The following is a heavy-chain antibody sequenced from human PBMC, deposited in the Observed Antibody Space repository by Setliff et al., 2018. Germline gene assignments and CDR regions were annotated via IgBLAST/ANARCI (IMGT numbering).Heavy chain of an antibody. J-gene: IGHJ3*02. CDR3: ARMSGYCNGGNCYGYYTFDI. CDR2: IYTSWST. D-gene: IGHD2-15*01. V-gene: IGHV4-61*09. Sequence: SETLSLTCTVSDDSISSRHYYWSWIRQPAGKGLEWLGQIYTSWSTNYNPSLKGRATLSIDASKRQFSLKLTSVTAADTAVYYCARMSGYCNGGNCYGYYTFDIWGQGTMVTISS. CDR1: DDSISSRHYY.